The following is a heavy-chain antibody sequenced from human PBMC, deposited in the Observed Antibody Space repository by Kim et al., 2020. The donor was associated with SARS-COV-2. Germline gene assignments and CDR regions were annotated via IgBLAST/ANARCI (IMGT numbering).Heavy chain of an antibody. CDR3: AKDQYSSGHFDY. Sequence: GGSLRLSCAASGFTFSSYAMRWVRQAPGKGLEWVAVIYSGGSITYYADSVKGRFTISRDNSKNTLYLQMNSLRAEDTALYYCAKDQYSSGHFDYWGQGTLVTVSS. CDR2: IYSGGSIT. D-gene: IGHD6-19*01. V-gene: IGHV3-23*03. CDR1: GFTFSSYA. J-gene: IGHJ4*02.